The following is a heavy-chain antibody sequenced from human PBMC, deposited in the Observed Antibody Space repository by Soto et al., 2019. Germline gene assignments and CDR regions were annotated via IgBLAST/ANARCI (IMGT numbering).Heavy chain of an antibody. J-gene: IGHJ6*03. Sequence: QVQLVQSGGEVRKPGASVKVSCKASGYTFTSHGISWVRQAPGQGLEWMGWISAYNGDTNYAQKLQGRVTVTTDRSTSTAYVELRSLRSEDTAVYYCARMVRGSNIDYYHYMDVCGEGTTVTVSS. CDR2: ISAYNGDT. D-gene: IGHD3-10*01. CDR3: ARMVRGSNIDYYHYMDV. CDR1: GYTFTSHG. V-gene: IGHV1-18*01.